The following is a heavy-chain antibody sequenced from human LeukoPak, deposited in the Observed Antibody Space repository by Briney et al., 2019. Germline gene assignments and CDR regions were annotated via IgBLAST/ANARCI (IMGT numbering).Heavy chain of an antibody. CDR3: AKRGGVYCSGGSCYGWLDY. Sequence: PGGSLRLSCAASGFTFSSYAMSWVRQAPGKGLEWVSAISGSGGSTYYADSVKGRFTISRDNSKNTLYLQMNSLRAEDTAVYYCAKRGGVYCSGGSCYGWLDYWGQGTLVTVSS. J-gene: IGHJ4*02. D-gene: IGHD2-15*01. CDR2: ISGSGGST. V-gene: IGHV3-23*01. CDR1: GFTFSSYA.